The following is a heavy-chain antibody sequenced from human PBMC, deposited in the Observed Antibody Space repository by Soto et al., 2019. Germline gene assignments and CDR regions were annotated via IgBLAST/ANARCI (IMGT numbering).Heavy chain of an antibody. CDR2: ISAYNGNT. CDR3: ARDSLSRQWLANFDY. Sequence: QVQLVQSGAEVKKPGASVKVSCKASGYTFTSYGISWVRQAPGQGLEWMGWISAYNGNTNYAQKLQGRVTMTTDTPTSTAYMELRSLRSDDTAVYYCARDSLSRQWLANFDYWGQGTLVTVSS. D-gene: IGHD6-19*01. CDR1: GYTFTSYG. V-gene: IGHV1-18*01. J-gene: IGHJ4*02.